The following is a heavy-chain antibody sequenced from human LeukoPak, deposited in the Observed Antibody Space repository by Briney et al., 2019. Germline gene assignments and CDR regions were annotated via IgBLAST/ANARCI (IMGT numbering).Heavy chain of an antibody. Sequence: GGSLRLSCAASGFTFSSYGMHWVRQAPGKGLEWVAVIWYDGSNKYYADSVKGRFTISRDNSKNTLYLQMNSLRAEDTAVYYCARVQSAYYYYYGMDVWGQGTTVTVSS. V-gene: IGHV3-33*01. CDR3: ARVQSAYYYYYGMDV. CDR1: GFTFSSYG. CDR2: IWYDGSNK. J-gene: IGHJ6*02.